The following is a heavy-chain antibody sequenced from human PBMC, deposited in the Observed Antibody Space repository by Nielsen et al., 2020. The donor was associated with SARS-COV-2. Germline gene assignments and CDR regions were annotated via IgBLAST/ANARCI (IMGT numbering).Heavy chain of an antibody. CDR1: GYTFTSYG. D-gene: IGHD3-10*01. Sequence: ASVKVSCRASGYTFTSYGISWVRQAPGQGLEWMGWISAYNGNTNYAQKLQGRVTMTTDTSTSTAYMELRSLRSEDTAVYYCARDLNRTYYYGSGSYSLFNWFDPWGQGTLVTVSS. CDR3: ARDLNRTYYYGSGSYSLFNWFDP. J-gene: IGHJ5*02. CDR2: ISAYNGNT. V-gene: IGHV1-18*04.